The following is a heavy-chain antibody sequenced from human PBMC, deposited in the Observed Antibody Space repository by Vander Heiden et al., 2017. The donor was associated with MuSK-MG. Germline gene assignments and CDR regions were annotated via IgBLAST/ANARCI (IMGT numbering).Heavy chain of an antibody. J-gene: IGHJ4*02. CDR3: AKDPPRTDGWFFFEY. CDR1: GFTFSTYA. Sequence: EVQLLESGGGLVQPGGSLRLSCSASGFTFSTYAMSWVRQAPGKGLEGVSSINYSGGDRYYADSVKGRFTISRDNSKNTLYLQMNNLRVEDTAVYYCAKDPPRTDGWFFFEYWGQGALVTVSS. D-gene: IGHD6-19*01. V-gene: IGHV3-23*01. CDR2: INYSGGDR.